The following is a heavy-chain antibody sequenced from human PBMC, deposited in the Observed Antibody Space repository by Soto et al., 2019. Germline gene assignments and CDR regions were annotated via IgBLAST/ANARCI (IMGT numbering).Heavy chain of an antibody. Sequence: LSLTCAASGFTFSSYAMSWVRQAPGKGLEWVSAISGGGGSTYYADSVKGRFTISRDNSENTLHLQMNSLRAEDTAVYYCANSVSGTYYYAMDVWGQGTTVTVSS. CDR1: GFTFSSYA. V-gene: IGHV3-23*01. CDR3: ANSVSGTYYYAMDV. J-gene: IGHJ6*02. CDR2: ISGGGGST. D-gene: IGHD1-26*01.